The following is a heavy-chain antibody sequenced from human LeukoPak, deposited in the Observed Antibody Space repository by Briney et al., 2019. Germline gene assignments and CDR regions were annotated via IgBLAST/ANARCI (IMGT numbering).Heavy chain of an antibody. CDR2: ISGISDKI. D-gene: IGHD2-8*02. Sequence: GGSLRLSCAASGFTFSSYGMTWVRQAPGKGLEWVSAISGISDKIWYADSVKGRFTISRDNSKRTLYLQMDSLRAEDTAVYYCAKREHCTGGACDFDYWGQGTLVTVSS. CDR3: AKREHCTGGACDFDY. V-gene: IGHV3-23*01. J-gene: IGHJ4*02. CDR1: GFTFSSYG.